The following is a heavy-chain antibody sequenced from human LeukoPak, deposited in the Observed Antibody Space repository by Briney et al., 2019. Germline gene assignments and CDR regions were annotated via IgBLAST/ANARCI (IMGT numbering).Heavy chain of an antibody. Sequence: GASVKVSCKASGGTFSSYAISWVRQAPGQGLEWMGGIIPIFGTANYAQKFQGRVTITADESTSTAYMELSSLRSEDTAVYYCASALIYDYVWGSYRYFDYWGKGTLVTVSS. CDR3: ASALIYDYVWGSYRYFDY. CDR2: IIPIFGTA. J-gene: IGHJ4*02. D-gene: IGHD3-16*02. CDR1: GGTFSSYA. V-gene: IGHV1-69*13.